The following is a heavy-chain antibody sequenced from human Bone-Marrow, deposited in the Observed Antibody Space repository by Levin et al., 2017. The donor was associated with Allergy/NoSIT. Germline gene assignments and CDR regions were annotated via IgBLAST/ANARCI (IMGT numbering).Heavy chain of an antibody. J-gene: IGHJ4*02. CDR1: GYSFTSYW. CDR3: ARRAYYYDSSGYYYPRTYYFDY. CDR2: IYPGDSDT. V-gene: IGHV5-51*01. Sequence: GESLKISCKGSGYSFTSYWIGWVCQMPGKGLEWMGIIYPGDSDTRYSPSFQGQVTISADKSISTAYLQWSSLKASDTAMYYCARRAYYYDSSGYYYPRTYYFDYWGQGTLVTVSS. D-gene: IGHD3-22*01.